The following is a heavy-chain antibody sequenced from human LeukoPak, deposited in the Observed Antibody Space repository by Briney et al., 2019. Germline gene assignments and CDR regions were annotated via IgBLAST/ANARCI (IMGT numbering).Heavy chain of an antibody. D-gene: IGHD3-10*01. J-gene: IGHJ4*02. CDR2: INPNSGGT. V-gene: IGHV1-2*02. Sequence: VASLKVSCKASGYTFTHYYIHWVRQAPGQGLEWMGWINPNSGGTNYAQKFQGRVTMTRGTSISTAYMELSSLRSDDTAVYYCARALPMFRGLTSWDYWGQGTLVIVSS. CDR3: ARALPMFRGLTSWDY. CDR1: GYTFTHYY.